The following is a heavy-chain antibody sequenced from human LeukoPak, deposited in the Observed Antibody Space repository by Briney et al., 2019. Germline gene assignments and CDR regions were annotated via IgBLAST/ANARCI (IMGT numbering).Heavy chain of an antibody. J-gene: IGHJ4*02. D-gene: IGHD4/OR15-4a*01. CDR1: GFSFSRYW. Sequence: GGSLRLSCAASGFSFSRYWMSWVRQAPGKGLEWVANIKQDGSEKNYVESVKGRFTISRDNAKNSLYLQTNSLRAEDTAVYYCARDVDYANPRHDYWGQGTLVTVSS. CDR3: ARDVDYANPRHDY. V-gene: IGHV3-7*01. CDR2: IKQDGSEK.